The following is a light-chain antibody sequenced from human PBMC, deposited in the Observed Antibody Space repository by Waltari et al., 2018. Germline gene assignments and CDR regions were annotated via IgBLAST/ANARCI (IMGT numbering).Light chain of an antibody. V-gene: IGLV4-69*01. J-gene: IGLJ3*02. CDR3: QTWGTGIRV. CDR2: LNSDGSH. Sequence: QLVLTQSPSASASLGASVKLTCTLSSGHNIYAIAWHKQQPEKGPRYLMKLNSDGSHTKGDGIPDRFSGSSSGAERYLTISSLQSEDEADYYCQTWGTGIRVFGGGTKLTVL. CDR1: SGHNIYA.